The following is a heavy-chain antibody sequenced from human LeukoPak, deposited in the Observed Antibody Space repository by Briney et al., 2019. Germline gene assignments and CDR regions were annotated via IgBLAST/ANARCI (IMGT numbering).Heavy chain of an antibody. CDR1: GFTFSNAW. Sequence: SGGSLRLSCAASGFTFSNAWMSWVRQAPGKGLEWVGRIKSKTDGGTTDYAAPVKGRFTISRDDSKNTLYLQMNGLKTEDTAVYYCTKYLAGGYDYWGQGTLVTVSS. CDR2: IKSKTDGGTT. V-gene: IGHV3-15*01. D-gene: IGHD2-2*01. J-gene: IGHJ4*02. CDR3: TKYLAGGYDY.